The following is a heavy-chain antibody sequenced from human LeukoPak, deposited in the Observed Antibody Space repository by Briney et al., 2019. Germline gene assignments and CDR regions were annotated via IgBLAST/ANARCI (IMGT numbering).Heavy chain of an antibody. CDR1: GYSFTDHY. CDR3: SQADRLEGGRYLSGP. J-gene: IGHJ5*02. CDR2: IYTNSGGT. Sequence: GASVQVPCKTSGYSFTDHYLHWVQLAPAPGLEWMGLIYTNSGGTNSSQKFQGKVTMTRNTSITKVSIELTWMTSDAPALYYYSQADRLEGGRYLSGPWCRGTLVTVS. D-gene: IGHD6-19*01. V-gene: IGHV1-2*02.